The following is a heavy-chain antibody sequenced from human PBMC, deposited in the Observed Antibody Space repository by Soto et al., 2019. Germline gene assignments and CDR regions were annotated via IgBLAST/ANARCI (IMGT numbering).Heavy chain of an antibody. Sequence: VQLVESGGGVVQPGRSLRLECAAPGFILSGYGMHWVRQAPGQGLEWVAVISYDGSKKYYADSVKGRFTISRDNSKNMVFLQMTSLRAEDTAVYHCARGSYYSSETYIPDDFWGQGTLVTVSS. V-gene: IGHV3-33*05. J-gene: IGHJ4*02. D-gene: IGHD3-10*01. CDR3: ARGSYYSSETYIPDDF. CDR1: GFILSGYG. CDR2: ISYDGSKK.